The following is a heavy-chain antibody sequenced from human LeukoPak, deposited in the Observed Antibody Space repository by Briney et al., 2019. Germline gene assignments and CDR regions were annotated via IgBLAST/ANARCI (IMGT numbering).Heavy chain of an antibody. Sequence: AGGSPRLSCAASGFTVSSNYMSWVRQAPGKGQEWVSVIYSGGSTYYADSVKGRFTISRDNSKNTLYLQMNSLRAEDTAVYYCARDRYYYYMDVWGKGTTVTVSS. CDR1: GFTVSSNY. D-gene: IGHD3-16*02. CDR3: ARDRYYYYMDV. J-gene: IGHJ6*03. V-gene: IGHV3-66*02. CDR2: IYSGGST.